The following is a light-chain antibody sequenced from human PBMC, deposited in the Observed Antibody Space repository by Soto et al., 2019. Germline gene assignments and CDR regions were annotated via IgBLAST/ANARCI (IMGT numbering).Light chain of an antibody. J-gene: IGLJ3*02. V-gene: IGLV2-14*01. CDR1: SSDVGGYNY. Sequence: QSVLTQPASESGSPGQSITISCTGTSSDVGGYNYVSWYQQHPGKAPKLMIYEVSNRPSGVSNRFFGSKSGNTASLTISGLQTEDEADYYCSSFTSINTWVFGGGTKLTVL. CDR3: SSFTSINTWV. CDR2: EVS.